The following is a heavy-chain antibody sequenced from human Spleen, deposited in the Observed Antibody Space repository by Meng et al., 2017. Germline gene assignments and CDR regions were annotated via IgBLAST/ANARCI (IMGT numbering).Heavy chain of an antibody. CDR2: INPKSGDT. CDR3: ARDEDISAAGKLFGDY. D-gene: IGHD6-25*01. V-gene: IGHV1-2*06. CDR1: GYIFTSYY. J-gene: IGHJ4*02. Sequence: ASVKVSCKASGYIFTSYYIHWVRRAPGQGLEWMGRINPKSGDTHYAQKFQARVTMTGDTSISTAYMELSGLRSDDTAMYYCARDEDISAAGKLFGDYWGQGTLVTVSS.